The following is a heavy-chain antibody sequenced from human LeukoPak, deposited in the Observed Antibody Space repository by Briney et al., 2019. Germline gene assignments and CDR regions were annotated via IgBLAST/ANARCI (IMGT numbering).Heavy chain of an antibody. D-gene: IGHD3-22*01. Sequence: GASVKVSCKASGYTFTSYYMHWVRQAPGQGLEWMGIINPSGGSASYAQRFQGRVTMTRDTSTSTVYMELSSLRSEDTAVYYCARAHYYDSSGYYVLGDYWGQGTLVTVSS. J-gene: IGHJ4*02. CDR2: INPSGGSA. CDR1: GYTFTSYY. CDR3: ARAHYYDSSGYYVLGDY. V-gene: IGHV1-46*01.